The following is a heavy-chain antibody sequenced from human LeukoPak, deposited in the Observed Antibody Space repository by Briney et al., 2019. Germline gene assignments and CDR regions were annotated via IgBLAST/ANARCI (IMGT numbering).Heavy chain of an antibody. CDR2: INPNSGGT. V-gene: IGHV1-2*02. J-gene: IGHJ6*03. D-gene: IGHD4-23*01. CDR3: ARDRVVTPGYYYYYMDV. Sequence: ASVKVSCKASGYTFTGYYMHWVRQAPGQGLEWMGWINPNSGGTNYAQKFQGRVTMTRDTSISTAYMELSRLRSDDTAVYYCARDRVVTPGYYYYYMDVRGKGTTVTVSS. CDR1: GYTFTGYY.